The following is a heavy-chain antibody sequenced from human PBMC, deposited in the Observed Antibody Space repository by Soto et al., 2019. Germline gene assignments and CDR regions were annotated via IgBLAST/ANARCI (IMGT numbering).Heavy chain of an antibody. V-gene: IGHV3-23*01. J-gene: IGHJ6*02. CDR3: AKAFGLRGYGDYGYYYYGMDV. Sequence: GGSLRLSCAASGFTFSSYAMSWVRQAPGKGLEWVSAISGSGGSTYYADSVKGRFTISRDNSKNTLYLQMNSLRAEDTAVYYCAKAFGLRGYGDYGYYYYGMDVWGQGTTVTVSS. CDR1: GFTFSSYA. D-gene: IGHD4-17*01. CDR2: ISGSGGST.